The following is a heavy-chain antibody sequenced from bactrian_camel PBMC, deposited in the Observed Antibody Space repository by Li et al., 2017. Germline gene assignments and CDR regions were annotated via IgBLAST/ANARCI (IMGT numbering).Heavy chain of an antibody. D-gene: IGHD2*01. V-gene: IGHV3S1*01. Sequence: VQLVESGGGLVQPGGSLRISCAASGFTFSSYWMTWVRQAPGKGLEWVSTIYTGDGRTKSADSVKGRFTMSRDNAKNMLYLQMNNLKSEDTALYYCAKALGGGNYYAGEYNYWGQGTQVTVS. CDR2: IYTGDGRT. CDR3: AKALGGGNYYAGEYNY. CDR1: GFTFSSYW. J-gene: IGHJ4*01.